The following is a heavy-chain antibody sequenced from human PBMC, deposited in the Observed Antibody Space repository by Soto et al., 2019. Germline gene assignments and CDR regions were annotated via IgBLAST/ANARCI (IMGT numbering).Heavy chain of an antibody. D-gene: IGHD6-19*01. CDR3: AKDRGQSSGWDP. Sequence: GGSLRLSCASSGFTFSNYAMSLVRQAPGKGLEWVSAISGSGGNIYYADSVKGRFTVSRDNSRNTLYLQMNSLRAEDTAIYYCAKDRGQSSGWDPWGQGTLVTVSS. CDR1: GFTFSNYA. CDR2: ISGSGGNI. J-gene: IGHJ5*02. V-gene: IGHV3-23*01.